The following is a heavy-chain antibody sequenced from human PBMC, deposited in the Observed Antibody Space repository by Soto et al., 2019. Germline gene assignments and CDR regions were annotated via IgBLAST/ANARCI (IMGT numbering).Heavy chain of an antibody. D-gene: IGHD3-9*01. J-gene: IGHJ4*02. CDR2: VDVDGGTT. Sequence: DGQLVQSGVGFVQPRGSLRLSCAASGSSFSNYCMHWVRQAPGKGLVWVAHVDVDGGTTNYADFVGGRFTVSRDNAKNTLYLQMDSLRGDDTAVYYCVRDSPHAHFDIWGQGTLVTVSS. CDR3: VRDSPHAHFDI. CDR1: GSSFSNYC. V-gene: IGHV3-74*01.